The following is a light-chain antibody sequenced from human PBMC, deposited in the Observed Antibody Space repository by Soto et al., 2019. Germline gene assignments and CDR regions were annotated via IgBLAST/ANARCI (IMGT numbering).Light chain of an antibody. CDR2: EAS. J-gene: IGKJ1*01. Sequence: DIQMTQSPSTLSASVGDRVTITCRASQSISTWLAWYQQKPGKAPKLLIYEASTLKSGVPSMFSGGGSGTEFTLTISSLQPDDFATYYCQHYNSYSEAFGRGTKVDIK. CDR1: QSISTW. CDR3: QHYNSYSEA. V-gene: IGKV1-5*03.